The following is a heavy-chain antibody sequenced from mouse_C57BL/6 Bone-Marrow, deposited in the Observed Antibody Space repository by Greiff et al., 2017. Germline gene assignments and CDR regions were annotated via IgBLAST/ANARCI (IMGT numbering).Heavy chain of an antibody. CDR2: INPNNGGT. V-gene: IGHV1-18*01. J-gene: IGHJ3*01. CDR3: GRDYYGNYPFAY. CDR1: GYTFTDYN. Sequence: VQLKQSGPELVKPGASVKIPCKASGYTFTDYNMDWVKQSHGKSLEWIGDINPNNGGTIYNQKFKGKATLTVDKSSSTAYMELRSLTSEDTAVYYCGRDYYGNYPFAYWGQGTLVTVSA. D-gene: IGHD2-1*01.